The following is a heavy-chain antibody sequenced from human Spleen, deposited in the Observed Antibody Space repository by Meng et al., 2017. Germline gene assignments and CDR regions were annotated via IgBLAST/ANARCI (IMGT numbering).Heavy chain of an antibody. CDR3: ARGRRITYIAAAGGWSDY. J-gene: IGHJ4*02. D-gene: IGHD6-13*01. V-gene: IGHV4-34*01. Sequence: QVQLQPGGAGLLKPSETLSLTCAVYGGSFSGYSWSWVRQPPGKGLEWIGEINHSGTTNYNPSLKSRVTISVDTSKNQFSLKLSSVTAADTAVYYCARGRRITYIAAAGGWSDYWGQGTLVTVSS. CDR2: INHSGTT. CDR1: GGSFSGYS.